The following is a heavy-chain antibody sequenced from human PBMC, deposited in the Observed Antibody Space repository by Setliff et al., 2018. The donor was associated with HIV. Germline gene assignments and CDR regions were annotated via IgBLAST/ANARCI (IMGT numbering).Heavy chain of an antibody. J-gene: IGHJ4*02. CDR2: IHYNEKT. CDR3: AAFFVTPLMTQDF. V-gene: IGHV4-39*01. CDR1: GGSASNSRYY. Sequence: PSETLSLTCTVSGGSASNSRYYWAWIRQPPGKGLEYIGSIHYNEKTYYNPSLKSRVTISIDTSKNQFSLNLTSMTAADTAVYYCAAFFVTPLMTQDFWGQGTLVTVSS. D-gene: IGHD4-17*01.